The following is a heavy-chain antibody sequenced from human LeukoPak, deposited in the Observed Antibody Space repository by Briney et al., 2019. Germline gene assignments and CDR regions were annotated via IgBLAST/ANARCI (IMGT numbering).Heavy chain of an antibody. Sequence: HPGGSLRLSCAASGFTFSSYAMQWVRQAPGKGLEGVAVISYDGSNKYYADSVKGRFTISSANSKNTLYLQLNSLRAEDTALYYCARDAGCSRTSCSLNWFDPWGQGSLVTVSS. D-gene: IGHD2-2*01. CDR1: GFTFSSYA. J-gene: IGHJ5*02. CDR3: ARDAGCSRTSCSLNWFDP. CDR2: ISYDGSNK. V-gene: IGHV3-30*01.